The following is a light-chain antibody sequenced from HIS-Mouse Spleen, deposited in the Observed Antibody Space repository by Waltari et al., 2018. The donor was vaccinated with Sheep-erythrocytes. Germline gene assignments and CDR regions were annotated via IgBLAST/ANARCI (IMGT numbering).Light chain of an antibody. J-gene: IGLJ2*01. CDR1: SSNIGAGYA. Sequence: QSVLTQPPSVSGAPGQRVTISCTGSSSNIGAGYAVPWSQQLPGTAPKLLIYGNSNRPSGVPDRFSGSKSGTSASLAITGLQAEDEADYYCQSYDSSLSGYVVFGGGTKLTVL. CDR3: QSYDSSLSGYVV. V-gene: IGLV1-40*01. CDR2: GNS.